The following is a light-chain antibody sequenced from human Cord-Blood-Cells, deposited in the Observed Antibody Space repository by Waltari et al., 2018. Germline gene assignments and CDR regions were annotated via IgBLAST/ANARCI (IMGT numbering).Light chain of an antibody. CDR1: SSYVAGYHY. Sequence: QSALTHHAPVSGSPGQSLPIPCTRTSSYVAGYHYVSWYQQHPGKAPKLMIYEVSNRPSGVSNRFSGSKSGNTASLTISGLQAEDEADYYCSSYTSSSTYVFGTGTKVTVL. CDR3: SSYTSSSTYV. V-gene: IGLV2-14*01. J-gene: IGLJ1*01. CDR2: EVS.